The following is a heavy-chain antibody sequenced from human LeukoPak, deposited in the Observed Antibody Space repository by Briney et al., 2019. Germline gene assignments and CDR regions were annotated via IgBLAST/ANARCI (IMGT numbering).Heavy chain of an antibody. Sequence: PGGSLRLSCTVSGFTVSSNSMSWVRQAPGKGLEWVSFIYSDNTHYSDSVKGRFTISRDNAKNSLYQQMNSLRAEDTAVYYCVRSRSTWFGEVLAAFDIWGQGTMVTVSS. CDR2: IYSDNT. CDR3: VRSRSTWFGEVLAAFDI. J-gene: IGHJ3*02. V-gene: IGHV3-53*01. D-gene: IGHD3-10*01. CDR1: GFTVSSNS.